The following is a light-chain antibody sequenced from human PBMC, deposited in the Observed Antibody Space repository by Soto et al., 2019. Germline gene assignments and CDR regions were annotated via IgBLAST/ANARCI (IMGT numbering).Light chain of an antibody. CDR3: QQPAPSPLT. CDR2: DAS. CDR1: QSLTNNY. J-gene: IGKJ1*01. Sequence: EIVLTQSPGTLSLSPVERATLSCRASQSLTNNYVAWYQQKPGQAPRLLIHDASSRATGIPDRFSGGGSGTDFTLTISRLEPEEFAVDFCQQPAPSPLTFGQGNRVDI. V-gene: IGKV3-20*01.